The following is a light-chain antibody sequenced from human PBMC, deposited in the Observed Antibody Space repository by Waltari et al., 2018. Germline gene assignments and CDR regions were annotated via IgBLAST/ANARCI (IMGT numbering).Light chain of an antibody. Sequence: SYVLTQPPSVSVAPGNTATITCGGPNLASKAVHWYQQKPGQAPMLGVHDDSARPSGIPDRFSGSNSGNTATLTISRVEAGDEADYYCQVWDRSYDQWVFGGGTKLTVL. CDR3: QVWDRSYDQWV. CDR2: DDS. CDR1: NLASKA. V-gene: IGLV3-21*03. J-gene: IGLJ3*02.